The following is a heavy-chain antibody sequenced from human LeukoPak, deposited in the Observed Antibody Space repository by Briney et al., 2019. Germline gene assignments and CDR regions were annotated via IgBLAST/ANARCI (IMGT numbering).Heavy chain of an antibody. Sequence: SSETLSLTCTVSGASISSGHYWGWIRQPPGKGLEWVGSVYYTGLTDYTPSLKSRVTISVERSKNQFSLKLRSVTAADTAVYYCARGPDSGWYPSSWGQGTLVTVSS. CDR1: GASISSGHY. D-gene: IGHD6-19*01. CDR3: ARGPDSGWYPSS. J-gene: IGHJ5*02. V-gene: IGHV4-39*01. CDR2: VYYTGLT.